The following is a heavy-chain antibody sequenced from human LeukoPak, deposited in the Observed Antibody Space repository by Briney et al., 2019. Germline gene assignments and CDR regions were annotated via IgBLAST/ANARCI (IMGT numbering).Heavy chain of an antibody. J-gene: IGHJ4*02. V-gene: IGHV1-3*02. CDR2: SNAGNGNT. D-gene: IGHD2-15*01. CDR3: ARGECSGGSCYFDY. Sequence: ASVKVSCKASGYTFTSYAMHWVRQAPGQRLEWMGWSNAGNGNTKYSQEFQGRVTITRDTSASTAYMELSSLRSEDMAVYYCARGECSGGSCYFDYWGQGTLVTVSS. CDR1: GYTFTSYA.